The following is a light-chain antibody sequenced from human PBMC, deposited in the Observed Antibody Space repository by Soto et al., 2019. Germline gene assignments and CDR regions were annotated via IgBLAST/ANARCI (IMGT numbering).Light chain of an antibody. J-gene: IGLJ1*01. CDR1: SSDVGGYRY. CDR3: SSHTTTSTRI. V-gene: IGLV2-14*01. Sequence: HSALTQPVSVSGSPGQSITISCTGTSSDVGGYRYVSWYQQHPFKAPKLMIYEVSNRPSGVSNRFSGSKSGNTASLTISGLQAGDEADYYCSSHTTTSTRIFGTGTKVTVL. CDR2: EVS.